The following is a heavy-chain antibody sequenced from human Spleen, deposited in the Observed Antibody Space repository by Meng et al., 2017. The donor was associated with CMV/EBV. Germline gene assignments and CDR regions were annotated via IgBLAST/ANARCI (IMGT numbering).Heavy chain of an antibody. CDR1: GGSFSGYY. V-gene: IGHV4-34*01. CDR3: ATGTTGFISY. J-gene: IGHJ4*02. CDR2: INHSGST. Sequence: GRLQRGAVGLLKPSVTLPLPCAVYGGSFSGYYWSWIRQPPGKGLEWIGEINHSGSTNYNPSLKSRVTISVDTSKNQFSLKLSSVTAADTAVYYCATGTTGFISYWGQGTLVTVSS. D-gene: IGHD4-17*01.